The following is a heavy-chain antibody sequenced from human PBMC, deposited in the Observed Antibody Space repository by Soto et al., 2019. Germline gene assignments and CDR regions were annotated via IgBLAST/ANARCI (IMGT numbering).Heavy chain of an antibody. CDR1: GGSISSGGYS. J-gene: IGHJ3*01. Sequence: SETLSLTCAVSGGSISSGGYSWSWIRQPPGKGLEWIGYIYHSGSTYYNPSLKSRVIISVDRSKNQFSLKLSSVTAADTAVYYCARFLGYDSSGHDAFDFWGQGSMVTVSS. CDR2: IYHSGST. CDR3: ARFLGYDSSGHDAFDF. D-gene: IGHD3-22*01. V-gene: IGHV4-30-2*01.